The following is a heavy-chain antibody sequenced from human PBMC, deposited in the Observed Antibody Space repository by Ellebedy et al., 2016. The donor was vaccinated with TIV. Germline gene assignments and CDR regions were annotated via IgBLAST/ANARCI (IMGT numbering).Heavy chain of an antibody. CDR3: ARSSGYFSLDY. CDR2: INSNSGAT. CDR1: GYTFTGYY. Sequence: ASVKVSCXASGYTFTGYYLHWVRQAPGQGLEWMGWINSNSGATNYAQKFQGRVTMTRDTSTSTAYMELSSLTSDDTAVYYCARSSGYFSLDYWGQGTLVTVSS. V-gene: IGHV1-2*02. J-gene: IGHJ4*02. D-gene: IGHD3-22*01.